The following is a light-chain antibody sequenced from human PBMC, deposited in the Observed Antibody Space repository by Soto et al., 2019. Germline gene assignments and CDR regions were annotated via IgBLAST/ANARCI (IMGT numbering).Light chain of an antibody. V-gene: IGLV2-11*01. Sequence: QSALTQPRSVSGSPGQSVTISCTGTSSDVGGYNFVSWYQHHPGKAPKLMIYDVSKRPSGVPNRFSGSTSGNTASLTISGLQAEDDAFYYCCSYAGSNTLVFGGGTKLTVL. CDR1: SSDVGGYNF. CDR3: CSYAGSNTLV. J-gene: IGLJ2*01. CDR2: DVS.